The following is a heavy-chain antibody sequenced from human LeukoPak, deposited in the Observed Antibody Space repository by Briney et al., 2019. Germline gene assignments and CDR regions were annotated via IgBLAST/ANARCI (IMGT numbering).Heavy chain of an antibody. CDR1: GFTFSSHA. D-gene: IGHD5-24*01. Sequence: GGSLRLSCAASGFTFSSHAMHWVRQAPGKGLEWVSSISSSSSYIYYADSVKGRFTISRDNAKNSLYLQMNSLRAEDTAVYYCARSDGLDYWGQGTLVTVSS. V-gene: IGHV3-21*01. J-gene: IGHJ4*02. CDR3: ARSDGLDY. CDR2: ISSSSSYI.